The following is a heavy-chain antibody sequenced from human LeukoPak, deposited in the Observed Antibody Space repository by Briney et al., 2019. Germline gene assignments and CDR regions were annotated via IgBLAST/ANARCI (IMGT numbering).Heavy chain of an antibody. CDR3: AIPYTSVYCDY. Sequence: GRSLRLSCAGSGFTFSTYGMYWVRQAPGKGLEWVAVISYDGSNAYYADSVKGRFTTSRDNSKNTVYLQMNSMRPEDTAVYYCAIPYTSVYCDYWGQGTLVTVSS. V-gene: IGHV3-33*05. D-gene: IGHD3-22*01. J-gene: IGHJ4*02. CDR1: GFTFSTYG. CDR2: ISYDGSNA.